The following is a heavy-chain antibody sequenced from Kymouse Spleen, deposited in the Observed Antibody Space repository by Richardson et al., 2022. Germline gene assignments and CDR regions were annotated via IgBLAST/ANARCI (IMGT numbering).Heavy chain of an antibody. CDR2: ISWNSGSI. CDR3: AKDNSSGWWDY. Sequence: EVQLVESGGGLVQPGRSLRLSCAASGFTFDDYAMHWVRQAPGKGLEWVSGISWNSGSIGYADSVKGRFTISRDNAKNSLYLQMNSLRAEDTALYYCAKDNSSGWWDYWGQGTLVTVSS. V-gene: IGHV3-9*01. D-gene: IGHD6-19*01. J-gene: IGHJ4*02. CDR1: GFTFDDYA.